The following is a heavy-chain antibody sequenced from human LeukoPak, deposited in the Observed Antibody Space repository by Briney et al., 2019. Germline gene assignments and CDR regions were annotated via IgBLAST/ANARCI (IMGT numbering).Heavy chain of an antibody. V-gene: IGHV1-18*01. CDR2: ISSHNGYT. CDR1: GYTFISYG. CDR3: ARRRAVAGVNWFDP. J-gene: IGHJ5*02. Sequence: ASVKVSCKASGYTFISYGISWVRQAPGQGLEWMGWISSHNGYTKYAQKFQGGVTMTTGTSMSTAYMELGSLRSDDTAVYYCARRRAVAGVNWFDPWGQGTLVTVSS. D-gene: IGHD6-19*01.